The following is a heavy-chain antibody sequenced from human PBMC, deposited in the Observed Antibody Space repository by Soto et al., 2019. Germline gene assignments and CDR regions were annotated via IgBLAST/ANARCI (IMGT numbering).Heavy chain of an antibody. D-gene: IGHD3-22*01. CDR2: ISAYNGNT. Sequence: GASVKVSCKASGYTFTSYGISWVRQAPGQGLEWMGWISAYNGNTNYAQKLQGRVTMTTDTSTSTAYMELRSLSSDDTAVYYCARDVGTYYYDSSGPRPFDYWGQGTLVTVSS. J-gene: IGHJ4*02. CDR3: ARDVGTYYYDSSGPRPFDY. V-gene: IGHV1-18*01. CDR1: GYTFTSYG.